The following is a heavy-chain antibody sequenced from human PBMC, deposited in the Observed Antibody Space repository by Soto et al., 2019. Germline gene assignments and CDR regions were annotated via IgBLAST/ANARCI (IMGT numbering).Heavy chain of an antibody. D-gene: IGHD1-7*01. CDR2: ISYDGSNK. CDR3: AKGRPLNWNYEDWFDP. V-gene: IGHV3-30*18. CDR1: GFTFSSYG. J-gene: IGHJ5*02. Sequence: LRLSCAASGFTFSSYGMHWVRQAPGKGLEWVAVISYDGSNKYYADSVKGRFTISRDNSKNTLYLQMNSLRAEDTAVYYCAKGRPLNWNYEDWFDPWGQGTLVTAPQ.